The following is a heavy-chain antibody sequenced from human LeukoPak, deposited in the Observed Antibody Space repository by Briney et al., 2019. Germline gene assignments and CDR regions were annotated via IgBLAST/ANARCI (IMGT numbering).Heavy chain of an antibody. CDR1: GGSFSGYY. J-gene: IGHJ4*02. V-gene: IGHV4-34*01. CDR2: INHSGST. Sequence: SETLSLTCAVYGGSFSGYYWSWIRQPPGKGLEWIGAINHSGSTNYNPSLKSRVTISVDTSKNQFSLKLSSVTAADTAVYYCARAPRYYYDSSGYYPTPYFDYWGQGTLVTVSS. D-gene: IGHD3-22*01. CDR3: ARAPRYYYDSSGYYPTPYFDY.